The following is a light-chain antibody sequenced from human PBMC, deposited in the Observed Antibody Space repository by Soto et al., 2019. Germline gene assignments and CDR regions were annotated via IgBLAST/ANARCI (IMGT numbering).Light chain of an antibody. J-gene: IGLJ3*02. Sequence: QAVVTQPPSVSGAPGQRVTISCTGSSSNIGAGYDVHWYQQLPGTAPKLLIYGISNRPSGVPDRFSGSKSGTSASLAITGLQDEDEADYYCQSYDSSLSGSVFGGGTKLTVL. CDR2: GIS. V-gene: IGLV1-40*01. CDR3: QSYDSSLSGSV. CDR1: SSNIGAGYD.